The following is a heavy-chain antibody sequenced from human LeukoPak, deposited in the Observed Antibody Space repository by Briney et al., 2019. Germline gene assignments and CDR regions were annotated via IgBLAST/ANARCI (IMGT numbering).Heavy chain of an antibody. D-gene: IGHD6-13*01. CDR2: INWDGGST. CDR3: AKDLGKLIAAAGTSGFDS. Sequence: GGSLRLSCAASGFNFDDYTMHWVRQIPGKSLEWVSLINWDGGSTFYADSVKGRFTISRDTRKNFLYLQMISLRTEDTALYYCAKDLGKLIAAAGTSGFDSWGRGTLVTVSS. CDR1: GFNFDDYT. V-gene: IGHV3-43*01. J-gene: IGHJ4*01.